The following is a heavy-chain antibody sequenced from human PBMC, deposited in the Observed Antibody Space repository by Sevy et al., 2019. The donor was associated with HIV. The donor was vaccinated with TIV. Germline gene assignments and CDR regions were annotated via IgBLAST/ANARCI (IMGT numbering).Heavy chain of an antibody. Sequence: GGSLRLSCAASGFTFSSYWMSWVRQAPGKGLEWVANIKQDGSEKYYVDSVKGRFTISRDNAKNSLYLQMNSLRAEDTAVYYCARDKWKGRFLEWLYTDYAFDIWGQGTMVTVSS. D-gene: IGHD3-3*01. CDR3: ARDKWKGRFLEWLYTDYAFDI. V-gene: IGHV3-7*01. CDR2: IKQDGSEK. CDR1: GFTFSSYW. J-gene: IGHJ3*02.